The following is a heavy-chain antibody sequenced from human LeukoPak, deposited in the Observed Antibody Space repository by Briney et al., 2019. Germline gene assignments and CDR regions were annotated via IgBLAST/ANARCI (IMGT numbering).Heavy chain of an antibody. D-gene: IGHD2-21*02. CDR2: ISAYNGNT. V-gene: IGHV1-18*01. CDR1: GYTFTSYG. J-gene: IGHJ4*02. CDR3: ARVDVHVVATDYYDY. Sequence: GASVKVSCKASGYTFTSYGISWVRQAPGQGLEWMGWISAYNGNTNYAQKLQGRVTMTTDTSTSTAYMELRSLRSDDTAVYYCARVDVHVVATDYYDYWGQGTLVTVSS.